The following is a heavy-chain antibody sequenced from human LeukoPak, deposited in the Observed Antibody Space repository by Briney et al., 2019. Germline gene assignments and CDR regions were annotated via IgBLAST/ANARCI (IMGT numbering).Heavy chain of an antibody. CDR3: AREAVGYFAFDI. CDR1: GGTFSSYA. Sequence: SVKVSCKASGGTFSSYAISWVRQAPGQGLEWMGGIIPIFGTANYAQKFQGRVTITANESTSTAYMELSSLRSEDTAVYYCAREAVGYFAFDIWGQGTMVSVSS. V-gene: IGHV1-69*13. D-gene: IGHD1-26*01. J-gene: IGHJ3*02. CDR2: IIPIFGTA.